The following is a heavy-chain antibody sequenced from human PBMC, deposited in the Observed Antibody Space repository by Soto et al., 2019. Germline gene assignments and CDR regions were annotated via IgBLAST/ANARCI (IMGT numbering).Heavy chain of an antibody. CDR2: ISWNGGRI. D-gene: IGHD4-4*01. Sequence: RLSCAASRFTFEDFAMNWVRQAPGKGPEWVSRISWNGGRIDYADSVKGRFTISRDNAKNALYLQMNSLRPEDTALYYCAKIGSKYLYYFDSWGQGTLVTVSS. CDR3: AKIGSKYLYYFDS. V-gene: IGHV3-9*01. J-gene: IGHJ4*02. CDR1: RFTFEDFA.